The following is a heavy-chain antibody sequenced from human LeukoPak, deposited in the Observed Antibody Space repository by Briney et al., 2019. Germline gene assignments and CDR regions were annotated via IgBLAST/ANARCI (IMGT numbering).Heavy chain of an antibody. CDR1: GGSFSGYY. CDR3: AREFEGCSGGSCYSVRPIAMAIPSTGYYYYMDV. CDR2: INHSGST. D-gene: IGHD2-15*01. Sequence: PSETLSLTCAVYGGSFSGYYWSWIRQPPGKGLEWIGEINHSGSTNYNPSLKSRVTISVDTSKNQFSLKLSSVTAADTAVYYCAREFEGCSGGSCYSVRPIAMAIPSTGYYYYMDVWGKGTTVTISS. V-gene: IGHV4-34*01. J-gene: IGHJ6*03.